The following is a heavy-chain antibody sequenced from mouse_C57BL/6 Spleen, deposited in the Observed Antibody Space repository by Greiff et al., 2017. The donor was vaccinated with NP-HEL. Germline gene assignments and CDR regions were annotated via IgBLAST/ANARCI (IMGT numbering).Heavy chain of an antibody. Sequence: EVQLQQSGPELVKPGASVKISCKASGYSFTGYYMNWVKQSPEKSLEWIGEINPSTGGTTYNQKFKAKATLTVDKSSSTAYMQLKSLTSEDSAVYYCARSPYGSGYKYFDVWGTGTTVTVSS. V-gene: IGHV1-42*01. CDR2: INPSTGGT. J-gene: IGHJ1*03. CDR1: GYSFTGYY. D-gene: IGHD1-1*01. CDR3: ARSPYGSGYKYFDV.